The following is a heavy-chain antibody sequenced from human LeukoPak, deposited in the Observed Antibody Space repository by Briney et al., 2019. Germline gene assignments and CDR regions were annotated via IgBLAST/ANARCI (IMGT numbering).Heavy chain of an antibody. CDR1: GGSISSSSYY. CDR3: ARPTYSSSREHDAFDI. D-gene: IGHD6-13*01. V-gene: IGHV4-39*01. J-gene: IGHJ3*02. Sequence: PSETLSLTCTVAGGSISSSSYYWGWIRQPPGKGLEWIGSIYYSGSTYYNPSLKSRVTISVDTSKNQFSLKLSSVTAADTAVYYCARPTYSSSREHDAFDIWGQGTMVTVSS. CDR2: IYYSGST.